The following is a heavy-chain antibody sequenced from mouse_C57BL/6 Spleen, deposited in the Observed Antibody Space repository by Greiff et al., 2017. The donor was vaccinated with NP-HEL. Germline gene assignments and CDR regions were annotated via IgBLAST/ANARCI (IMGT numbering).Heavy chain of an antibody. Sequence: VKLQQPGAELVMPGASVKLSCKASGYTFTSYWMHWVKQRPGQGLEWIGEIDPSDSYTNYNQKFKGKSTLTVDKSSSTAYMQLSSLTSEDSAVYYCARKVGGLTLDYWGQGTTLTVSS. CDR2: IDPSDSYT. D-gene: IGHD4-1*01. V-gene: IGHV1-69*01. CDR3: ARKVGGLTLDY. J-gene: IGHJ2*01. CDR1: GYTFTSYW.